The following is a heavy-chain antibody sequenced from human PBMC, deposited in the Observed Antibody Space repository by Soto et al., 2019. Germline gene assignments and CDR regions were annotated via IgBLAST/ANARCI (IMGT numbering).Heavy chain of an antibody. CDR1: GDTFNFYS. Sequence: QVQLVQSGAEVKRPGSSVKVSCKASGDTFNFYSINWVRQAPGLGLEWMGSVNPIVRMSNYAQKFQGRFTMTADRSTSTAYMELSSLRSEDTAIYYCASSYGSGYRAFDYWGQGALGNFSS. J-gene: IGHJ4*02. V-gene: IGHV1-69*02. D-gene: IGHD3-10*01. CDR3: ASSYGSGYRAFDY. CDR2: VNPIVRMS.